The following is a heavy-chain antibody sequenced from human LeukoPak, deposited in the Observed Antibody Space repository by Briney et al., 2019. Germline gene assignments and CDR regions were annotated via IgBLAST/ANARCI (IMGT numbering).Heavy chain of an antibody. CDR1: GYTFTGYY. J-gene: IGHJ3*02. CDR3: ARAPDGYSYGYDAFDI. D-gene: IGHD5-18*01. Sequence: ASVKVSCKASGYTFTGYYMHWVRQAPGQGLEWMGWINPNSGGTIYAQKFQGRVTMTRDTSISTAYMELSRLRSDDTAVYYCARAPDGYSYGYDAFDIWGQGTMVTVSS. V-gene: IGHV1-2*02. CDR2: INPNSGGT.